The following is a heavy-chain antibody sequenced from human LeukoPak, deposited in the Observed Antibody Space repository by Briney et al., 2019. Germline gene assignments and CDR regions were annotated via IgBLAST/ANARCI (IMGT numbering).Heavy chain of an antibody. CDR3: ARDRGGNAPHDY. V-gene: IGHV3-33*01. CDR1: GFTFSMYG. CDR2: VWYDGTNE. Sequence: GGSLRLSCAASGFTFSMYGMHWVRQAPGKGPEWVAMVWYDGTNEKYADSVKGRFTISRDHSENRLYLQMKNLRPDDTGVYYCARDRGGNAPHDYWGQGTLVIVSS. J-gene: IGHJ4*02. D-gene: IGHD4-23*01.